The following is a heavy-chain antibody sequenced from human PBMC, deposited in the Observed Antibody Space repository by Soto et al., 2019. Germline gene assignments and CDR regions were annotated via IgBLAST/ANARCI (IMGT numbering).Heavy chain of an antibody. D-gene: IGHD2-8*02. J-gene: IGHJ5*02. CDR3: AREISGGGTLNWFDP. CDR1: GYNFSDYY. CDR2: VSPKSGGT. V-gene: IGHV1-2*02. Sequence: AAVKVSCKASGYNFSDYYIHWVRQAPGQVLEWLGWVSPKSGGTNYAQKFKGRVTMTRDTSSNTVYMDLSGLKSDDTAVFYCAREISGGGTLNWFDPWGQGTLVTVSS.